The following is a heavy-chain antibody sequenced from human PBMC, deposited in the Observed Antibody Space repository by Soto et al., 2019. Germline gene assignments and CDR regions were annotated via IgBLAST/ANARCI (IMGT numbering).Heavy chain of an antibody. J-gene: IGHJ4*02. V-gene: IGHV4-34*01. CDR3: ERNRGSRRTSDY. Sequence: PSETLSLTCAVYGGSFSGYYWSWIRQPPGKGLEWIGEINHSGSTNYNPSLKSRVTISVDTSKNQFSLKLSSVTAADTAVYYCERNRGSRRTSDYWGQGTLVTVSS. CDR2: INHSGST. CDR1: GGSFSGYY. D-gene: IGHD5-12*01.